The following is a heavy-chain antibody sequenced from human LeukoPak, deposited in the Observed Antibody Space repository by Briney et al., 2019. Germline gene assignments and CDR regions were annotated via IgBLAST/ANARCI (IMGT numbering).Heavy chain of an antibody. V-gene: IGHV1-2*04. CDR3: ARASWGFGESNWFDP. CDR1: GYTFTGYY. D-gene: IGHD3-10*01. Sequence: ASVKVSCKASGYTFTGYYMHWVRQAPGQGLEWMGWINPNSGGTNYAQKFQGWVTMTRDTSISTAYMELSRLRSDDTAVYYCARASWGFGESNWFDPWGQGTLVTVSS. CDR2: INPNSGGT. J-gene: IGHJ5*02.